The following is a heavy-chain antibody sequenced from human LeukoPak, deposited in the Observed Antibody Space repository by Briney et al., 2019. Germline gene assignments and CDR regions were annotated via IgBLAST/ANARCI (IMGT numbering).Heavy chain of an antibody. CDR2: INHDGSST. J-gene: IGHJ4*02. V-gene: IGHV3-74*01. D-gene: IGHD1-14*01. CDR1: GFTFSTFW. CDR3: ASFRGMRAL. Sequence: PGGSLRLSCATSGFTFSTFWMHWVRQAPGKGLVWVSRINHDGSSTNYADSVKGRFTISRDNAKNSLYLQMNSLRAEDTAVYYCASFRGMRALWGQGTLVTVSS.